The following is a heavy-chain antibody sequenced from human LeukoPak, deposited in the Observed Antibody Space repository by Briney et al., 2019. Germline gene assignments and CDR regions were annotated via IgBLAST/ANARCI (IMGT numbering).Heavy chain of an antibody. J-gene: IGHJ1*01. CDR3: ARGRVAVAAPRGYFQH. D-gene: IGHD6-19*01. Sequence: SETLSLTCAVYGGSFSGYYWSWIRQPPGKGLEWIGGINHSGSTNYNPSLKSRVTISVDTSKNQFSLKLSSVTAADTAVYYCARGRVAVAAPRGYFQHWGQGTLVTVSS. CDR1: GGSFSGYY. V-gene: IGHV4-34*01. CDR2: INHSGST.